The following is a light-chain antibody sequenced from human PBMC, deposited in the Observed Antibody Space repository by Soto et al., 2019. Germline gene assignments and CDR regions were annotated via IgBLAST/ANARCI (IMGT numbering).Light chain of an antibody. CDR3: QQYNSDSRT. Sequence: IRLTQSASTLSASVGDRVTITCRASQGLXSWLAWYQQKPGKAPKVLXDDGSSFVSGCPSRLSGSGSGTEFTLTISSLQPDDFATYYCQQYNSDSRTFGQGTKVDIK. J-gene: IGKJ1*01. CDR2: DGS. CDR1: QGLXSW. V-gene: IGKV1-5*01.